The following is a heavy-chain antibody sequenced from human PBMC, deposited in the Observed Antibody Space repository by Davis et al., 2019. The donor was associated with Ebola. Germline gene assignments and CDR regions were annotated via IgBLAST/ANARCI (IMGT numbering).Heavy chain of an antibody. CDR2: INPNSGGT. CDR3: AVRFLEWLPADELYYYYGMDV. Sequence: AASVKVSCKASGYTFTSYYMHWVRQAPGQGLEWMGWINPNSGGTNYAQKFQGWVTMTRDTSISTAYMELSRLRSEDTAVYYCAVRFLEWLPADELYYYYGMDVWGQGTTVTVSS. J-gene: IGHJ6*02. V-gene: IGHV1-2*04. D-gene: IGHD3-3*01. CDR1: GYTFTSYY.